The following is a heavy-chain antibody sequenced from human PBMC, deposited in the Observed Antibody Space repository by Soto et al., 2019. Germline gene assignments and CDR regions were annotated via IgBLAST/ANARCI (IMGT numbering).Heavy chain of an antibody. Sequence: ASVKVSCKASGYTFTSYYMHWVRQAPGQGLEWMGIINPSGGSTSYAQKFQGRVTMTRDTSTSTVYMELSSLRSEDTAVYYCAKGHERYCSGGSCYWFDYWGQGTLVTVSS. V-gene: IGHV1-46*01. J-gene: IGHJ4*02. D-gene: IGHD2-15*01. CDR1: GYTFTSYY. CDR2: INPSGGST. CDR3: AKGHERYCSGGSCYWFDY.